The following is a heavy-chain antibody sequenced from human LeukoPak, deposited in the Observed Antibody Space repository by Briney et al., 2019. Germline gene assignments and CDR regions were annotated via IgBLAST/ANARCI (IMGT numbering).Heavy chain of an antibody. V-gene: IGHV1-18*01. J-gene: IGHJ5*02. CDR3: ARVADPSKYQLLTSRSTWFDP. D-gene: IGHD2-2*01. CDR2: FIAYNGNT. Sequence: ASLKVSCKASGYTLTSYGISWVRQAPGQGREWMGWFIAYNGNTNYAQKLKGRVTMTTDTSTSTAYMELRSLRSDDTAVYYCARVADPSKYQLLTSRSTWFDPWGQGTLVTVSS. CDR1: GYTLTSYG.